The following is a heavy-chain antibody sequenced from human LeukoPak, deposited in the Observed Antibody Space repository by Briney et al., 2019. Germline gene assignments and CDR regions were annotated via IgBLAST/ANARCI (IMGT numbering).Heavy chain of an antibody. CDR3: ARVHFELKNYYYMDV. D-gene: IGHD3-10*01. J-gene: IGHJ6*03. Sequence: GASVKVSCKASGYTFTSYDINWVRQATGQGLEWMGWMNPNSGNTGYAQKFQGRVTMTRNTSISTAYMELSSLRSEDTAVYYCARVHFELKNYYYMDVWGKGTTVTVSS. CDR2: MNPNSGNT. CDR1: GYTFTSYD. V-gene: IGHV1-8*01.